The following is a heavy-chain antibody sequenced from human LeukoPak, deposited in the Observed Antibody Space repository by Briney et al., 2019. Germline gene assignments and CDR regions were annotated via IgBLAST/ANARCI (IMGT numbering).Heavy chain of an antibody. CDR1: GGSFSGYY. CDR3: ARLRGIAARQSFGY. V-gene: IGHV4-34*01. Sequence: SETLSLTCAVYGGSFSGYYWSWIRQPPGKGLEWIVEINHSGSTNYNPSLKSRVTISVDTSKNQFSLKLSSVTAADTAVYYCARLRGIAARQSFGYWGQGTLVTVSS. J-gene: IGHJ4*02. CDR2: INHSGST. D-gene: IGHD6-6*01.